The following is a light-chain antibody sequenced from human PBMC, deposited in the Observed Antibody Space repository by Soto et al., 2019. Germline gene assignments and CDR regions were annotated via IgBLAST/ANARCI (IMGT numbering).Light chain of an antibody. CDR1: QSVNSY. J-gene: IGKJ2*01. CDR2: DAS. V-gene: IGKV3-11*01. CDR3: EKRSNWPPYT. Sequence: EIVLTQSPATLSLSPGERATLSCRASQSVNSYLAWFQQKPGQAPRLLIYDASNRATGIPARFSGSGSGTDFTLTISTLEPEDLAVYYGEKRSNWPPYTFGRGTKREIK.